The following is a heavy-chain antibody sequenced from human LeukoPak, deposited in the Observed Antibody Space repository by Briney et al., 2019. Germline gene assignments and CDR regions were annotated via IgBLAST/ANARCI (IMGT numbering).Heavy chain of an antibody. J-gene: IGHJ4*02. CDR3: ASLGGTYDY. CDR2: INHSGST. D-gene: IGHD1-26*01. V-gene: IGHV4-34*01. Sequence: SETLSLTFAVYGGSFSGYYWSWIRQPPGKGLEWIGEINHSGSTNYNPSLKGRVTISIDTSKNQVSLKLSSVTAADTAVYYCASLGGTYDYWGQGTLVTVSS. CDR1: GGSFSGYY.